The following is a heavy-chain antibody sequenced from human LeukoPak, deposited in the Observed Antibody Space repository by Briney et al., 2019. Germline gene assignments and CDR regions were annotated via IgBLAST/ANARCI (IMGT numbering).Heavy chain of an antibody. CDR2: ISSSGSTI. V-gene: IGHV3-48*03. CDR3: ATNYYDSSGYYGGD. D-gene: IGHD3-22*01. CDR1: GFTFSSYE. J-gene: IGHJ4*02. Sequence: PGGSLRLSCAASGFTFSSYEMNWVRQAPGKGLEWVSYISSSGSTIYYADSVKGRFTISRDNAKNSLYLQMNSLRAEDTAVYYCATNYYDSSGYYGGDWGQGTLVTVSS.